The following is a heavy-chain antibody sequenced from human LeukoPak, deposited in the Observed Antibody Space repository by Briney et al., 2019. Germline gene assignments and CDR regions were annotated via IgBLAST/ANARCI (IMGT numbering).Heavy chain of an antibody. Sequence: GASVKVSCKASGYTFTNYAIHWVRQAPGQRLEWMGRINAGNGNTKYSQKFQGRVTFTRDTSASTAYMELSSLSSEDTAVYYCARHNDRTRGAFDIWGQGTMVTVSS. J-gene: IGHJ3*02. CDR3: ARHNDRTRGAFDI. CDR1: GYTFTNYA. D-gene: IGHD1-1*01. V-gene: IGHV1-3*01. CDR2: INAGNGNT.